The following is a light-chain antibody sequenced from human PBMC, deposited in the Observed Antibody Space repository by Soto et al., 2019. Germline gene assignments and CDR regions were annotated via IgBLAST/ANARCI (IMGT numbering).Light chain of an antibody. V-gene: IGKV1-5*01. Sequence: IQITQSPSTLSAFVGDRVTITCRASQNIGRSLAWYQQKPGETPKVLVYDASSLKGGVPSRLSGSGSGTEFTLTIRSLQPDDFATYYCQQYGVYWTFGQGTKVDIK. CDR1: QNIGRS. J-gene: IGKJ1*01. CDR3: QQYGVYWT. CDR2: DAS.